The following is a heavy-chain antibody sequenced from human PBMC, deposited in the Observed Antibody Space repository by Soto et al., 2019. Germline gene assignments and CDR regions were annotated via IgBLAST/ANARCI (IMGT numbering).Heavy chain of an antibody. CDR1: GGTFSSYA. Sequence: QVQLVQSGAEVKKPGSSVKVSCKASGGTFSSYAISWVRQAPGQGLEWMGGIIPIFGTANYGQKFQGRVTITADESTSTAYMELSSLRSEDTAVYYCARARKGYDFWSGQYYDGMDVWGQGTTVTVSS. CDR2: IIPIFGTA. J-gene: IGHJ6*02. CDR3: ARARKGYDFWSGQYYDGMDV. V-gene: IGHV1-69*12. D-gene: IGHD3-3*01.